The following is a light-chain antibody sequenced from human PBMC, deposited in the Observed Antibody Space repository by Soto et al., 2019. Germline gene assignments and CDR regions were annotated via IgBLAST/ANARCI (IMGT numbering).Light chain of an antibody. CDR1: RSDIGSNY. J-gene: IGLJ2*01. Sequence: QSVLTQPPSASGTPGQRVTISCSGSRSDIGSNYVHWYQHLPGMAPKLLIYRNDQRPSGVPDRISGSRSGTSASLAIIGLRSEDEADYYCASWDDTLSVPIFGGGTKLTVL. CDR3: ASWDDTLSVPI. CDR2: RND. V-gene: IGLV1-47*01.